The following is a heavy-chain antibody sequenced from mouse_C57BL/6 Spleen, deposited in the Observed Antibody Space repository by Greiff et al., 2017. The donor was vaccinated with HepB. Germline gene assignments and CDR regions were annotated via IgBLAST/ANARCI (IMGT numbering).Heavy chain of an antibody. CDR2: INPGSGGT. V-gene: IGHV1-54*01. CDR1: GYTFTSYW. J-gene: IGHJ2*01. CDR3: ARDHY. Sequence: QVQLQQPGAELVKPGASVKLSCKASGYTFTSYWMQWVKQRPGQGLEWIGVINPGSGGTNYNEKFKGKATLTADKSSSTAYMQLSSLTSEDSAVYFCARDHYWGQGTTLTVSS.